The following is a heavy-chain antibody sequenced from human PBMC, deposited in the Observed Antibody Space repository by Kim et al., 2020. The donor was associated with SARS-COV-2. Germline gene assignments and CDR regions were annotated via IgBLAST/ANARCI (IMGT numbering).Heavy chain of an antibody. J-gene: IGHJ4*02. Sequence: ASVKVSCKASGYTFTSYDINWVRQATGQGLEWMGWMNPNSGNTGYAQKFQGRVTMTRNTSISTAYMELSSLRSEDTAVYYCARDYSSFHPSQRTPYRYWGQGTLVTVSS. CDR3: ARDYSSFHPSQRTPYRY. D-gene: IGHD2-21*01. V-gene: IGHV1-8*01. CDR2: MNPNSGNT. CDR1: GYTFTSYD.